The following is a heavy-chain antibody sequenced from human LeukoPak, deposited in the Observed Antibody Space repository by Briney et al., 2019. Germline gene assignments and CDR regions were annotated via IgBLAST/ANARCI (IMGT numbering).Heavy chain of an antibody. J-gene: IGHJ4*02. Sequence: SVKVSCKASGGTFSSYAISWVRQAPGQGLEWMGRIIPILGIANYAQKFQGRVTITADKSTSTAYMELSSLRSEDTAVYYCARGSPIAVAGSIDYWGQGTLVTVSS. CDR3: ARGSPIAVAGSIDY. CDR2: IIPILGIA. CDR1: GGTFSSYA. V-gene: IGHV1-69*04. D-gene: IGHD6-19*01.